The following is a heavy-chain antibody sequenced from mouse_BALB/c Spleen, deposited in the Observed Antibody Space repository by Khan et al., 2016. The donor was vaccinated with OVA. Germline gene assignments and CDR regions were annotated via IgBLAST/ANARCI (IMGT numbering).Heavy chain of an antibody. J-gene: IGHJ4*01. V-gene: IGHV2-6-7*01. CDR1: GFSLSGYG. CDR3: ARAYYGNYREAMDY. Sequence: VELVVSGPGLVAPSQSLSITCTVSGFSLSGYGVNWVRPPPGKGLEWLGMLWGDGNTDYNSALKSRLSISKDTSKSQVFLKMNSLQTDDTARYYCARAYYGNYREAMDYWGQGTSVTVSS. CDR2: LWGDGNT. D-gene: IGHD2-10*01.